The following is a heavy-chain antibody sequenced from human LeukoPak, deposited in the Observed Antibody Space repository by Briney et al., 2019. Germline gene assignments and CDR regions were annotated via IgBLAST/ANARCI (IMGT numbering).Heavy chain of an antibody. J-gene: IGHJ4*02. CDR1: GFTFSSYA. Sequence: PGGSLRLSCAASGFTFSSYAMHWVRQAPGKGLEWVAVISYDGSNKYYADSVKGRFTISRDNSKNTLYLQMNSLRAEDTAVYYCARASLGVVIGGNYFDYWGQGTLVTVSS. CDR3: ARASLGVVIGGNYFDY. V-gene: IGHV3-30-3*01. CDR2: ISYDGSNK. D-gene: IGHD3-3*01.